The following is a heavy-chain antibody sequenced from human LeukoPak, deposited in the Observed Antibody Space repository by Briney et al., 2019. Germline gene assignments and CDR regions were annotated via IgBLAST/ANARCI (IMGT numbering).Heavy chain of an antibody. J-gene: IGHJ4*02. V-gene: IGHV4-59*01. CDR2: MYYRGNT. Sequence: KPSETLSLTCTVSGGSIRSYYWSWIRQPPGKGLEWIGYMYYRGNTNYNPSLKSRVTISVDTSKNQFSLKLSSVTAADTAVYYCATGVHGIAAAGDYYFDYWGQGTLVTVSS. CDR1: GGSIRSYY. D-gene: IGHD6-13*01. CDR3: ATGVHGIAAAGDYYFDY.